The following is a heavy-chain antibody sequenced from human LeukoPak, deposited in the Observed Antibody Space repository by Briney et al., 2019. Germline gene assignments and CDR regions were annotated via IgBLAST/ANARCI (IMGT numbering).Heavy chain of an antibody. J-gene: IGHJ4*02. CDR3: ARDRDGYNYDY. CDR2: IIPIFGIA. CDR1: GGTFSSYA. D-gene: IGHD5-24*01. Sequence: SVKVSCKASGGTFSSYAISWVRQAPGQGLEWMGRIIPIFGIANYAQKFQGRVTITADKSTSTAYMELSSLRSEDTAVYYCARDRDGYNYDYWGQGTLVTVSP. V-gene: IGHV1-69*04.